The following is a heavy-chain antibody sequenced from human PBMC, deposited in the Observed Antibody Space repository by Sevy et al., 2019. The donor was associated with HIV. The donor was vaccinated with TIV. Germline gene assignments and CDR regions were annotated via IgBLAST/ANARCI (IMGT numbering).Heavy chain of an antibody. Sequence: SETLSLTCAVSGVSISSGAYSWNWIRQPPGKGLEWIGYIYHTGNTYYNPSLKCRITISLDRSKNQFSLRLSSLTAADTAVYFSARDGGTTTTTGSFAIWGQGTMVTDSS. V-gene: IGHV4-30-2*01. CDR1: GVSISSGAYS. D-gene: IGHD4-17*01. CDR3: ARDGGTTTTTGSFAI. CDR2: IYHTGNT. J-gene: IGHJ3*02.